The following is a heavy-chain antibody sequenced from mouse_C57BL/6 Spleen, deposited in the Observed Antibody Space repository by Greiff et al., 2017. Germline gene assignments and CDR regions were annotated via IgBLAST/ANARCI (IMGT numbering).Heavy chain of an antibody. J-gene: IGHJ4*01. Sequence: QVQLQQPGAELVRPGSSVKLSCKASGYTFTSYWMHWVKQRPIQGLEWIGNIDPSDSETHYNQKFKDKATLTVDKSSSTAYMQLSSLTSEDSAVYYCARQLRLPYYYAMDYWGQGTSVTASS. D-gene: IGHD3-2*02. V-gene: IGHV1-52*01. CDR2: IDPSDSET. CDR3: ARQLRLPYYYAMDY. CDR1: GYTFTSYW.